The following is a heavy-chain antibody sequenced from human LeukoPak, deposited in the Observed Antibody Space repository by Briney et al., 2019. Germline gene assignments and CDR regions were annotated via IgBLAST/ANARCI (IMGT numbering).Heavy chain of an antibody. Sequence: GGSLRLSCAASGFTFRLYVMTWVRQAPGKGLEWVSAITGSGGSIYYADSVRGRFTISRDNSKNTLYLQMNSLRDEDTAVYYCSHPSTPDYGGLDYWGQGTLVTVSS. D-gene: IGHD4-17*01. CDR3: SHPSTPDYGGLDY. J-gene: IGHJ4*02. V-gene: IGHV3-23*01. CDR1: GFTFRLYV. CDR2: ITGSGGSI.